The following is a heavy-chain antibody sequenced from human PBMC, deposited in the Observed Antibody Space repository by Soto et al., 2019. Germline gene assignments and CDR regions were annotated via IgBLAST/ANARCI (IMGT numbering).Heavy chain of an antibody. CDR3: AKLRGGVTTGFGS. CDR1: GFSFSIYG. D-gene: IGHD4-17*01. V-gene: IGHV3-30*18. Sequence: QVQLVESGGGVVQPGRSLRLACEGSGFSFSIYGMHWVRQAPGKGLEWVALISNDGSHTDYVDSVKGRFTISRDNSKNTLYLQMNSLRPEDTDAYYCAKLRGGVTTGFGSWGQGTLVTVSS. J-gene: IGHJ4*02. CDR2: ISNDGSHT.